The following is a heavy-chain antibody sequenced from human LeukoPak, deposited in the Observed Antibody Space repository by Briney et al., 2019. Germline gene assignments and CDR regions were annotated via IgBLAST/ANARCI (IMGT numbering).Heavy chain of an antibody. CDR3: ARRIVATHSLEY. Sequence: ASVKVSCKASGYTFTSYGISWVRQAPGQGLEWMGWINPNSGGTNYAKKFQGRVTMTRDTSISTAYMELSRLRSDDTAVYYCARRIVATHSLEYWGQGTLVTVSS. J-gene: IGHJ4*02. CDR1: GYTFTSYG. D-gene: IGHD5-12*01. CDR2: INPNSGGT. V-gene: IGHV1-2*02.